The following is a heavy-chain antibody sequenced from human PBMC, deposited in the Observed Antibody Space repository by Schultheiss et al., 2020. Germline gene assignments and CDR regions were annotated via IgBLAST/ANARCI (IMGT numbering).Heavy chain of an antibody. V-gene: IGHV1-8*01. Sequence: AAVKVSCKASGYTFTSYDINWVRQATGQGLEWMGWMNPNSGNTGYAQKFQGRVTMTRNTSISTAYMELSSLRSEDTAVYYCATSPQKVGATTFTFGMDVWGQGTTVTVSS. CDR1: GYTFTSYD. D-gene: IGHD1-26*01. CDR2: MNPNSGNT. CDR3: ATSPQKVGATTFTFGMDV. J-gene: IGHJ6*02.